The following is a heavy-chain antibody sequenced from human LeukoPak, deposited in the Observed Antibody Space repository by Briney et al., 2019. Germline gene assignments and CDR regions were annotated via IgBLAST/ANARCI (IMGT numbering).Heavy chain of an antibody. CDR2: INPNSGGT. J-gene: IGHJ4*02. Sequence: ASVKVSCKASGYTFTGYYMHWVRQAPGQGLEWMGWINPNSGGTNYAQKFQGRVTITADESTSTAYMELSSLRSEDTAVYYCARGRMSGYSQYWGQGTLVTVSS. D-gene: IGHD5-18*01. CDR1: GYTFTGYY. CDR3: ARGRMSGYSQY. V-gene: IGHV1-2*02.